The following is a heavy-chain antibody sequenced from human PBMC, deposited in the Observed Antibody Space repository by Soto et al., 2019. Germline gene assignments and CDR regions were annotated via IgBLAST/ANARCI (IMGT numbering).Heavy chain of an antibody. Sequence: QVHLQESGPGLVKPSETLSLTCVVSGGSINSHYWSWIRQPPGKGLEWIGYIHYTGSTKYNPSLNSRVTISLETSKSPFSLRLSSVTPAETAVYYCARTWRGGDWGQGTLVTISS. D-gene: IGHD1-1*01. CDR2: IHYTGST. J-gene: IGHJ4*02. V-gene: IGHV4-59*11. CDR3: ARTWRGGD. CDR1: GGSINSHY.